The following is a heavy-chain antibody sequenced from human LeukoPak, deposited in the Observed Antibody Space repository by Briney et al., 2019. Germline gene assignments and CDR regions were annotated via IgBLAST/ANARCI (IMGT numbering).Heavy chain of an antibody. Sequence: GGSLRLSCAASGFTFSSYEMNWVRQAPGKGLEWVSSISRSATTVYYADSVKGRFTISRDNAKNSLYLQMNSLRAEDTAVYFCARVGALSSSWLLYWGQGTLVTVSS. CDR3: ARVGALSSSWLLY. J-gene: IGHJ4*02. V-gene: IGHV3-48*03. CDR2: ISRSATTV. CDR1: GFTFSSYE. D-gene: IGHD6-13*01.